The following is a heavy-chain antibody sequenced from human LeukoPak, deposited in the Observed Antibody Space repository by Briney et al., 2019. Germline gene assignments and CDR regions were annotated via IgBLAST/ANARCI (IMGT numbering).Heavy chain of an antibody. Sequence: GGSLRLSRAASGFTFSSYAMHWVRQAPGKGLEWVAVISYDGSNKYYADSVKGRFTISRDNSKNTLYLQMSSLRAEDTAVYYCARDQYSGYDLYYFDYWGQGTLVTVSS. CDR2: ISYDGSNK. J-gene: IGHJ4*02. CDR1: GFTFSSYA. CDR3: ARDQYSGYDLYYFDY. V-gene: IGHV3-30-3*01. D-gene: IGHD5-12*01.